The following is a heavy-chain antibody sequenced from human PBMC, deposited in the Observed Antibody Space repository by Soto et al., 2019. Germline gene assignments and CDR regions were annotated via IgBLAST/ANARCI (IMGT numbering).Heavy chain of an antibody. J-gene: IGHJ6*02. Sequence: GGSLRLSCAASGFTFSSYEMNWVRQAPGKGLEWVSYISSSGSTIYYADSVEGRFTISRDNAKNSLYLQMNSLRAEDTAVYYCARDRGAWNYFDYYGMDVWGQGTTVTVSS. CDR2: ISSSGSTI. CDR1: GFTFSSYE. CDR3: ARDRGAWNYFDYYGMDV. V-gene: IGHV3-48*03. D-gene: IGHD1-1*01.